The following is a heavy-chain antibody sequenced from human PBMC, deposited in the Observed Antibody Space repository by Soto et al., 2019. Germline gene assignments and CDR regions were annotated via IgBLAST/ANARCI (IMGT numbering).Heavy chain of an antibody. Sequence: EVQLVESGGGLVQPGGSLRLSCAASGFTFSSYSMNWVRQAPGKGLEWVSYISSRSTTVYYADSAKGRFTISRDNAKNSLYLQMNSLRDEDTAVYYCARDSGSTSLFGYWGQGTLVTVSS. CDR2: ISSRSTTV. J-gene: IGHJ4*02. CDR3: ARDSGSTSLFGY. D-gene: IGHD3-10*01. V-gene: IGHV3-48*02. CDR1: GFTFSSYS.